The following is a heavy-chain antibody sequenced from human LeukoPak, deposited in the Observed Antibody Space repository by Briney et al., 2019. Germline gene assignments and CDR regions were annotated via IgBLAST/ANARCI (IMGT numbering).Heavy chain of an antibody. CDR2: IYYSGST. CDR3: ARDRRDEDAFDI. J-gene: IGHJ3*02. V-gene: IGHV4-59*01. D-gene: IGHD2-21*02. Sequence: SETLSLTCTVSGGSISSYYWSWIRQPPGKGLEWIGYIYYSGSTNYNPSLKSRVTISVDTSKNQFSLKLSSVTAADTAVYYCARDRRDEDAFDIWGQGTMVTVSS. CDR1: GGSISSYY.